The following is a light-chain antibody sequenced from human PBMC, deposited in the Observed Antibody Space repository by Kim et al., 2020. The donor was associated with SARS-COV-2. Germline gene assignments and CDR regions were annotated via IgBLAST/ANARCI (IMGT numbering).Light chain of an antibody. V-gene: IGLV10-54*01. CDR1: SNNVGDEG. CDR3: SAWDSRLRVWV. CDR2: RNN. Sequence: QAGLTQPPSASKDLRQTATLTCTGNSNNVGDEGVAWLQQHQGHPPKLLSYRNNNRPSGISERLSASRSGNTASLTITELQPEDEADYYCSAWDSRLRVWVFGGGTKVTVL. J-gene: IGLJ3*02.